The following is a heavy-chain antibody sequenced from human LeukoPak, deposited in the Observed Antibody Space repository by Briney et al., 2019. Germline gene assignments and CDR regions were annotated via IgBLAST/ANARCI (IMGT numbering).Heavy chain of an antibody. Sequence: SETLSLTCTVSGGSMNPYYWTWLRQSPGKGLEWIGYIYFTGSTTYNPSLKSRVTFSVDRSTNQFSLKLTSVTAADTAVYYCAREGGNYYGSGSYGGYYYYLDVWGKGTTVTVSS. CDR1: GGSMNPYY. V-gene: IGHV4-59*01. D-gene: IGHD3-10*01. J-gene: IGHJ6*03. CDR3: AREGGNYYGSGSYGGYYYYLDV. CDR2: IYFTGST.